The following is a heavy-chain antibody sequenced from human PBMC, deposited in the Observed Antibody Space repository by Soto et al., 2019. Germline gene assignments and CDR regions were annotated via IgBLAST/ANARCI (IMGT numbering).Heavy chain of an antibody. CDR3: SGGTGWLETD. CDR2: IKQDGSET. CDR1: GFTFSAYW. V-gene: IGHV3-7*04. D-gene: IGHD6-19*01. Sequence: EVQLVESGGGLVQPGGSLRLSCAASGFTFSAYWMYWVRQAPGKGLEWVANIKQDGSETRYVDSVKGRFTISRDNAKNSLYLQMDSLRDEDTAVYYCSGGTGWLETDWGQGTLVTVSS. J-gene: IGHJ1*01.